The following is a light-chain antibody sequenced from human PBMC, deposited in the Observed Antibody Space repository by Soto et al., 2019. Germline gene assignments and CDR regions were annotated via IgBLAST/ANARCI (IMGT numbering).Light chain of an antibody. Sequence: ESVMTQSPLSLSVTPGEPASISCRSSQSLLHSNGYNYLDWYLQKPGQSPQLLIYLASFRAAGVRDRFSGSGSGTDFTLKISRVEAADVGVYYCMQALQTPSFGGGTKVEIK. V-gene: IGKV2-28*01. CDR2: LAS. J-gene: IGKJ4*01. CDR1: QSLLHSNGYNY. CDR3: MQALQTPS.